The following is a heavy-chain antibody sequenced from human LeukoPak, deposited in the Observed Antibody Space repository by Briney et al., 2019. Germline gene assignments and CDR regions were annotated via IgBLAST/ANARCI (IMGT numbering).Heavy chain of an antibody. V-gene: IGHV1-46*01. Sequence: ASVKVSCKASGYTVSNYYLHWVRQAPGQGPEWMGRINPSGGSPIYAQRFQERVSMTRDMSASTVYMELSSLRSEDTAIYYCARELTTGMYFFDYWGQGTLVTVSS. D-gene: IGHD1-1*01. J-gene: IGHJ4*02. CDR2: INPSGGSP. CDR1: GYTVSNYY. CDR3: ARELTTGMYFFDY.